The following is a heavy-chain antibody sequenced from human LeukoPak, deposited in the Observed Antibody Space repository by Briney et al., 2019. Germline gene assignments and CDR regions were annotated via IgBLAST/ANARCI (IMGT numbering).Heavy chain of an antibody. V-gene: IGHV4-34*01. J-gene: IGHJ4*02. CDR1: GVSFNDYY. Sequence: PSETLSLTCAVPGVSFNDYYWSWVRQTPGKGLEWIGEINHSGYTNDSPSLKSRVTLSIDTSRKQISLNVRSVTVADTGIYYCTRMTTGHDYWGQGTLVTVSS. CDR3: TRMTTGHDY. CDR2: INHSGYT. D-gene: IGHD4-17*01.